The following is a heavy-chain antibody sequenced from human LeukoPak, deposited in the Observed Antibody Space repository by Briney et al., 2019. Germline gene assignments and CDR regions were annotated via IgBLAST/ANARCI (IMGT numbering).Heavy chain of an antibody. CDR1: GGSFSGYY. V-gene: IGHV4-34*01. Sequence: PSETLSLTCAVYGGSFSGYYWSWIRQPPGKGLEWIGEINHSGSTNYNPSLKSRVTISVDTSKNQFSLKLSSVTAADTAVYYCARHGEYCSSTSCYFGPDYWGQGTLVTVSS. CDR3: ARHGEYCSSTSCYFGPDY. J-gene: IGHJ4*02. D-gene: IGHD2-2*01. CDR2: INHSGST.